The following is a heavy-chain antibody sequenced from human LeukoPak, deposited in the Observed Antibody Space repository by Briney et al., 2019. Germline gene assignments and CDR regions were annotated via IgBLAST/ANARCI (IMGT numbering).Heavy chain of an antibody. Sequence: GESLKISCKGSGSSFTSYWIGWGRQLPGKGLEWMGIIYPGDSDTRYSPSFQGQVTISADKSISTAYLQWSSLKASDTAMYYCARHKGEYSYGTDLDYWGQGTLVTVSS. CDR3: ARHKGEYSYGTDLDY. CDR1: GSSFTSYW. V-gene: IGHV5-51*01. D-gene: IGHD5-18*01. CDR2: IYPGDSDT. J-gene: IGHJ4*02.